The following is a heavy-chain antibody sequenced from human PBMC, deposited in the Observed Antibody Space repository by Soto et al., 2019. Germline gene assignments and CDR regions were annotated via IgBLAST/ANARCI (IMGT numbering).Heavy chain of an antibody. CDR2: ISAYNGNT. Sequence: ASVKVSCKASGYTFTSYGISWVRQAPGQGLEWMGRISAYNGNTNYAQKLQGRVTMTTDTSTSTAYMELRSLRSDDTAVYYCARFYYDSSGYDGMDVWGQGTTVTVSS. V-gene: IGHV1-18*01. CDR1: GYTFTSYG. J-gene: IGHJ6*02. CDR3: ARFYYDSSGYDGMDV. D-gene: IGHD3-22*01.